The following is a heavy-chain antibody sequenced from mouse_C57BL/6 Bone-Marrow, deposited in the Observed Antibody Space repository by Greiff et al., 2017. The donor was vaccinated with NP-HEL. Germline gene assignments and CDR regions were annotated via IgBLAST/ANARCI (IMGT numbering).Heavy chain of an antibody. J-gene: IGHJ2*01. D-gene: IGHD1-1*01. Sequence: VQLQESGPELVKPGASVKISCKASGYSFTSYYIHWVKQRPGQGLEWIGWIYPGSGNTTYNEKFKGKAPLTADTSSSTAYMQLSSLTSEDSAVYYCAREGYYGSSYDYFDYWGQGTTLTVSS. CDR2: IYPGSGNT. CDR1: GYSFTSYY. CDR3: AREGYYGSSYDYFDY. V-gene: IGHV1-66*01.